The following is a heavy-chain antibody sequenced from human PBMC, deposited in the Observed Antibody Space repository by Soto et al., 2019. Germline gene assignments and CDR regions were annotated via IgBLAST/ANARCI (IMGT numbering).Heavy chain of an antibody. D-gene: IGHD3-22*01. CDR2: IKQDGSEK. CDR3: ARVRAADSYYFDY. V-gene: IGHV3-7*01. Sequence: EVQLVESGGGLVKPGGSLRLSCAASGFTFSSYSMNWVRQAPGKGLEWVANIKQDGSEKYYVDSVKGRFTISRDNAKNSLYLQMNSLRAEDTAVYYCARVRAADSYYFDYWGQGTLVTVSS. CDR1: GFTFSSYS. J-gene: IGHJ4*02.